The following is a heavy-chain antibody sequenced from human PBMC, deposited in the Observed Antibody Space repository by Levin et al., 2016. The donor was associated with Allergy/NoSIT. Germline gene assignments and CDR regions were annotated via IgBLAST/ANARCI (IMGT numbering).Heavy chain of an antibody. CDR2: FKSTSDGGTT. Sequence: VRQAPGKGLEWVGRFKSTSDGGTTDYAAPVKVRFTISRDDSKATLYLQMNSLKTEDTGVYYCTTFFFSAGRTGEYDYWGQGTLVTVSS. V-gene: IGHV3-15*01. J-gene: IGHJ4*02. CDR3: TTFFFSAGRTGEYDY. D-gene: IGHD7-27*01.